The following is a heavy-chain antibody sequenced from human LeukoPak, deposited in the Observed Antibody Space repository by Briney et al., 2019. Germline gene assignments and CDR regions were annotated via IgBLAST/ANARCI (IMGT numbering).Heavy chain of an antibody. V-gene: IGHV3-23*01. Sequence: HPGGSLRLSCAASGFTFSSYAMSWVRQAPGKGLEWVSAISGSGGSTYYADSVKGRSTISRDNSKNTLYLQMNSLRAEDTAVYYCAKDDEYDILTGGNFDYWGQGTLVTVSS. D-gene: IGHD3-9*01. CDR1: GFTFSSYA. J-gene: IGHJ4*02. CDR3: AKDDEYDILTGGNFDY. CDR2: ISGSGGST.